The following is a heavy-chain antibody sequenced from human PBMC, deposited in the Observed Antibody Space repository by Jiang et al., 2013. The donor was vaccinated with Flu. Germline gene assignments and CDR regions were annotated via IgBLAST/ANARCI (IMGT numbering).Heavy chain of an antibody. CDR1: GFSLSTSGMR. CDR2: IDWDDDK. V-gene: IGHV2-70*04. Sequence: PTQTLTLTCTFSGFSLSTSGMRVSWIRQPPGKALEWLARIDWDDDKFYSTSLKTRLTISKDTSKNQVVLTMTNMDPVDTATYYCARIEYYYYGMDVWGQGTTVTVSS. J-gene: IGHJ6*02. CDR3: ARIEYYYYGMDV.